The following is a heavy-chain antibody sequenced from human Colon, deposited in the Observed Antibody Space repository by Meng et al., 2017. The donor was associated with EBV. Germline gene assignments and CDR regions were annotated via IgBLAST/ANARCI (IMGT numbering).Heavy chain of an antibody. CDR1: GGSLGDSY. CDR2: INHVGST. Sequence: VLQTQWGARLLNPPRPLPPTCTVNGGSLGDSYWTWIRQPPGKGLEWIGEINHVGSTTYNPSLKSRVTISVDTSKNQFSLKLSSVTAADAAVYYCASSDCSGGTCYLDCWGQGTLVTVSS. CDR3: ASSDCSGGTCYLDC. V-gene: IGHV4-34*01. J-gene: IGHJ4*02. D-gene: IGHD2-15*01.